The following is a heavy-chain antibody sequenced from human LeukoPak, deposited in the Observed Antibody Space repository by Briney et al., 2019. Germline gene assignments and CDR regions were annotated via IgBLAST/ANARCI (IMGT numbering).Heavy chain of an antibody. CDR1: GGSISSGGYY. V-gene: IGHV4-30-2*01. Sequence: SQTLSLTCTVSGGSISSGGYYWSWIRQPPGKGLEWIGYIYHSGSTYYNPSLKSRVTISVDRSKNQFSLKLSSVTAADTAVYYCARDLGWELRSSFDIWGQGTMVTVSS. CDR3: ARDLGWELRSSFDI. CDR2: IYHSGST. D-gene: IGHD2-15*01. J-gene: IGHJ3*02.